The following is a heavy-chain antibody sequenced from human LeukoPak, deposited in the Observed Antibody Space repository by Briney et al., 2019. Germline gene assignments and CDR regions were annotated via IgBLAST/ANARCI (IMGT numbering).Heavy chain of an antibody. CDR3: APSGDLLSRFDY. V-gene: IGHV3-30-3*01. D-gene: IGHD3-3*01. J-gene: IGHJ4*02. CDR1: GFPFSSYA. CDR2: ISYDGSNK. Sequence: GGPLRLSCAASGFPFSSYAMHWVRQAPGKGLEWVAVISYDGSNKYYADSVKGRFTISRDNSKNTLYLQMNSLRAEDTAVYYCAPSGDLLSRFDYWGQGTLVTVSS.